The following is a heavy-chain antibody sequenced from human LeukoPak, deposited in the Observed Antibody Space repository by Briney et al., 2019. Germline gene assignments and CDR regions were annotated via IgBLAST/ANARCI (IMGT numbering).Heavy chain of an antibody. V-gene: IGHV4-59*01. CDR1: GGSISSYY. CDR3: ARRVGADYFDF. Sequence: KASETLSLTCSVSGGSISSYYWSWIRQPPGKGLEWIGYIFYSGSTNYNPSLKSQVTISVDTSKNQFSLKLSSVTAADTAVYYCARRVGADYFDFWGQGTLVTVSS. CDR2: IFYSGST. J-gene: IGHJ4*02. D-gene: IGHD1-26*01.